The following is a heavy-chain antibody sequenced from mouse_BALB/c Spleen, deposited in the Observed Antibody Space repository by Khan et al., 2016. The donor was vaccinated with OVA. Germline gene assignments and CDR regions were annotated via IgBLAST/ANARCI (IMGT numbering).Heavy chain of an antibody. V-gene: IGHV3-2*02. J-gene: IGHJ2*01. Sequence: VQLQQSEPGLVKPSQSLSLTCTVTGYSITSGYGWNWIRQFPGNKLEWMGYISYGGSTNYNPSLISRISITRDTSKNQFFLQLNSVTTEDTATYYCARTARIKYWGQGTTLTVSS. CDR2: ISYGGST. CDR1: GYSITSGYG. CDR3: ARTARIKY. D-gene: IGHD1-2*01.